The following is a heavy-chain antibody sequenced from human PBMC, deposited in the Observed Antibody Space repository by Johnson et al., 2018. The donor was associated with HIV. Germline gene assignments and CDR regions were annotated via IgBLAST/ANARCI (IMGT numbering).Heavy chain of an antibody. CDR1: GFTFDDYA. J-gene: IGHJ3*02. CDR3: AKDRRDDFWNGYSHGFDI. Sequence: VQLVESGGGLVQPGRSLRLSCAASGFTFDDYAMHWVRQAPGKGLEWVSGISWNSGSIGYADSVKGRFTISRDNAKNSLYLQMNSLRAEDTALYYCAKDRRDDFWNGYSHGFDIWGQGTRVTVSS. CDR2: ISWNSGSI. D-gene: IGHD3-3*01. V-gene: IGHV3-9*01.